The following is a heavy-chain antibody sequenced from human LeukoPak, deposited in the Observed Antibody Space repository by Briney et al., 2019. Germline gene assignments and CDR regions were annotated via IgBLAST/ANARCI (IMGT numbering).Heavy chain of an antibody. CDR1: GGSISSGDYY. J-gene: IGHJ4*02. CDR3: ARAREYSYPPFDY. CDR2: IYYSGST. D-gene: IGHD5-18*01. V-gene: IGHV4-31*03. Sequence: SQTLSHTCTVSGGSISSGDYYWSWIRHHPGKGLEWIGYIYYSGSTYYNPSLKSRVTISLDTSKNQFSLKLSSVTAADTAIYYCARAREYSYPPFDYWGQGTLVTVSS.